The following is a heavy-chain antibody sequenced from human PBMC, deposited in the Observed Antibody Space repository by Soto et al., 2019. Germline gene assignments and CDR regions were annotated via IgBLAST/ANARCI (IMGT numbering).Heavy chain of an antibody. CDR2: INAGNGNT. CDR1: GYTFTSYA. D-gene: IGHD2-15*01. J-gene: IGHJ4*02. V-gene: IGHV1-3*01. Sequence: QVQLVQSGAVVKKPGASVKVSCKASGYTFTSYAMHWVRQAPGQRLEWMGWINAGNGNTKYSQKFQGRVTITRDTSASTAYMELSSLRSEDTAVYYCARGGCSGGSCYWGYWGQGTLVTVSS. CDR3: ARGGCSGGSCYWGY.